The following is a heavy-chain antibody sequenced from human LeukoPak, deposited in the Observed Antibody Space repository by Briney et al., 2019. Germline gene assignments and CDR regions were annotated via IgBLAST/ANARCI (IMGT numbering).Heavy chain of an antibody. CDR2: ISAYNGNT. V-gene: IGHV1-18*01. CDR3: AREGRVGATRDDSFDY. Sequence: ASVKVSCKASGHTFTSYGISWVRQAPGQGLEWMGWISAYNGNTNYAQKLQGRVTMTTDTSTSTAYMELSSLRSEDTAVYYCAREGRVGATRDDSFDYWGQGTLVTVSS. CDR1: GHTFTSYG. J-gene: IGHJ4*02. D-gene: IGHD1-26*01.